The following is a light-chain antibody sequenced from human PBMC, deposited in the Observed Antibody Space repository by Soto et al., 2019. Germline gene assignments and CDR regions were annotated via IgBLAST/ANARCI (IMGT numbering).Light chain of an antibody. V-gene: IGLV2-8*02. J-gene: IGLJ2*01. CDR1: SSDVGGYSY. CDR2: EVS. Sequence: QSVLTQPPSASRSPGQSVTISCTGTSSDVGGYSYVSWYQQHPGKAPKLMIYEVSKRPSGVPDRFSGSKSGNTASLTVSGLQAEDEADYYCSSYAGSNRVFGGGTKLTVL. CDR3: SSYAGSNRV.